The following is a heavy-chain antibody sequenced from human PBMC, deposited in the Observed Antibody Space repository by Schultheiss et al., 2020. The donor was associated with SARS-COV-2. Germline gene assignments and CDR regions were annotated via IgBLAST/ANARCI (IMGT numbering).Heavy chain of an antibody. V-gene: IGHV3-23*01. D-gene: IGHD6-19*01. CDR1: GFTFSSYA. CDR2: ISGSGGST. J-gene: IGHJ4*02. CDR3: AKTGGIAVAPFDY. Sequence: GGSLRLSCAASGFTFSSYAMHWVRQAPGKGLEWVSAISGSGGSTYYADSVKGRFTISRDNSKNTLYLQMNSLRAEDTAVYYCAKTGGIAVAPFDYWGQGTLVTVSS.